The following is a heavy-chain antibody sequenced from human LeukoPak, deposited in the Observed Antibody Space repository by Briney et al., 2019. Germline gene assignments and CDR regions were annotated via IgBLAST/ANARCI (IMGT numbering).Heavy chain of an antibody. V-gene: IGHV3-23*01. CDR3: AKGGTIWCSSTSCYVDY. CDR2: ISGSGGST. J-gene: IGHJ4*02. Sequence: GGSLRLSCAASGFTFSSYGMSWVRQAPGKGLEWVSAISGSGGSTYYADSVKGRFTISRDNSKNTLYLQMNSLRAEDTAVYYCAKGGTIWCSSTSCYVDYWGQGTLVTVSS. CDR1: GFTFSSYG. D-gene: IGHD2-2*01.